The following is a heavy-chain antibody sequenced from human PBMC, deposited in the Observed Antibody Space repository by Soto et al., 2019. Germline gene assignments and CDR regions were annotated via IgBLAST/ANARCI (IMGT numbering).Heavy chain of an antibody. CDR3: ARGQPPAYYSSSWYYFDY. CDR2: IYSGGST. D-gene: IGHD6-13*01. CDR1: GFTVSSNY. J-gene: IGHJ4*02. Sequence: GESLKISCAASGFTVSSNYMSWVRQAPGKGLEWVSVIYSGGSTYYADSVKGRFTISRDNSKNTLYLQMNSLRAEDTAVYYCARGQPPAYYSSSWYYFDYWGQGTLVTVSS. V-gene: IGHV3-66*01.